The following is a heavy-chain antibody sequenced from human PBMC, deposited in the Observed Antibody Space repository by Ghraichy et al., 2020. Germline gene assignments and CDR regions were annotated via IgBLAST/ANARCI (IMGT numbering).Heavy chain of an antibody. CDR1: GGSISSSTYY. CDR3: ARLEGYYYDSGGFSYY. D-gene: IGHD3-22*01. V-gene: IGHV4-39*01. Sequence: SETLSLTCTVSGGSISSSTYYWGWIRQPPGKGLEWIGSIYYSGNTYYNPSLKSRVTISIDTSNNQFSLKLSSVTAADTAVYYCARLEGYYYDSGGFSYYWGQGALVTVSS. CDR2: IYYSGNT. J-gene: IGHJ4*02.